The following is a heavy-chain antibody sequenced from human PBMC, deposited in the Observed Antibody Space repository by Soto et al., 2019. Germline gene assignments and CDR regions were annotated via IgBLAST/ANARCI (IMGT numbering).Heavy chain of an antibody. D-gene: IGHD6-19*01. CDR3: ARVGSSGWSPDY. V-gene: IGHV4-59*11. CDR2: IFYSGST. Sequence: SETLSLTCSVSGGSISGHYWTWIRQSPGKGLEWIGYIFYSGSTNYNPSLKSRVTISVDTSKNQFSLKMSSVTAADTAVYYCARVGSSGWSPDYWGRGTLVTVSS. J-gene: IGHJ4*02. CDR1: GGSISGHY.